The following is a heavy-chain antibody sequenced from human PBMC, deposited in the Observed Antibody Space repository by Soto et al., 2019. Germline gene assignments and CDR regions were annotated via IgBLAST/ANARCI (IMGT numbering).Heavy chain of an antibody. D-gene: IGHD5-12*01. V-gene: IGHV4-4*07. Sequence: PSETRSLTCFVSGDSISRYYWSWIRQPAGKGLEWIGRFGLLSKIGSTNYNPSLKSRVTMSVDTSKNEFSLRLSSVTAADTAVYYCARGAGGYSGYDSRFEYWGQGALVTVSS. CDR2: FGLLSKIGST. CDR3: ARGAGGYSGYDSRFEY. CDR1: GDSISRYY. J-gene: IGHJ4*02.